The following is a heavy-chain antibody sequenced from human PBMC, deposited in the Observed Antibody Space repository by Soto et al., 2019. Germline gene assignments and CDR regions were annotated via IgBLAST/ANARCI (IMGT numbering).Heavy chain of an antibody. CDR2: ISWDGGST. V-gene: IGHV3-43*01. CDR3: AKEVGELSPMGYYGMDV. D-gene: IGHD3-16*02. CDR1: GFTFDDYT. Sequence: GGSLRLSCAASGFTFDDYTMHWVRQAPGKGLEWVSLISWDGGSTYYADSVKGRFTISRDNSKNSLYLQMNSLRTEDTALYYCAKEVGELSPMGYYGMDVWGQGTTVTVSS. J-gene: IGHJ6*02.